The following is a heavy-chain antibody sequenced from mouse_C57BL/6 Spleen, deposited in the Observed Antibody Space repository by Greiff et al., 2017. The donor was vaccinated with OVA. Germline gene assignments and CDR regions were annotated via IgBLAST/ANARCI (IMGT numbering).Heavy chain of an antibody. CDR1: GYTFTDYY. CDR2: INPNNGGT. CDR3: ARVGRRGYYAMDY. J-gene: IGHJ4*01. V-gene: IGHV1-26*01. Sequence: VQLQQSGPELVKPGASVKISCKASGYTFTDYYMNWVKQSHGKSLEWIGDINPNNGGTSYNQKFKGKATLTVDKSSSTAYMELRSLTSEDSAVYYGARVGRRGYYAMDYWGQGTSVTVSS.